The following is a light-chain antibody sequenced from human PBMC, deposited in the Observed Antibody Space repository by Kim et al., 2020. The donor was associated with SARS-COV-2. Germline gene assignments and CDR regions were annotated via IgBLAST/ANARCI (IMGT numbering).Light chain of an antibody. Sequence: PGEKAPLSCRASQSVSSSYLAWYQQKPGQAPRLLSYGASSRATGIPDRFSGSGSGTDFTLTISRLEPEDFAVYYCQQYGSSPPVTFGQGTRLEIK. J-gene: IGKJ5*01. CDR2: GAS. CDR1: QSVSSSY. CDR3: QQYGSSPPVT. V-gene: IGKV3-20*01.